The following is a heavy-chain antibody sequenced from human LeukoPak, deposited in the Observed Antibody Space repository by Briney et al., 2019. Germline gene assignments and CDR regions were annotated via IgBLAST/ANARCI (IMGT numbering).Heavy chain of an antibody. CDR3: ARDLVGAWNYFDY. J-gene: IGHJ4*02. Sequence: HGASVKVSCKASGGTFSSYAISWVRQAPGQGLEWMGGIIPIFGTANYAQKLQGRVTITTDESTSTAYMELSSLRSEDTAVYYCARDLVGAWNYFDYWGQGTLVTVSS. D-gene: IGHD1-26*01. V-gene: IGHV1-69*05. CDR1: GGTFSSYA. CDR2: IIPIFGTA.